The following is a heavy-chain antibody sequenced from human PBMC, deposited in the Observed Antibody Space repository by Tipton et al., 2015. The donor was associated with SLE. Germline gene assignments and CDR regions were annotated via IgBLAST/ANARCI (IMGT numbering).Heavy chain of an antibody. CDR1: GGSISSSSYY. D-gene: IGHD6-6*01. J-gene: IGHJ6*02. CDR3: ARDPAARRGMDV. V-gene: IGHV4-39*07. Sequence: TLSLTCTVSGGSISSSSYYWGWIRQPPGKGLEWIGSIYYSGSTYYNPSLKSRVTISVDTSKNQFSLKLSSVTAADTAVYYCARDPAARRGMDVWGQGTTVTVSS. CDR2: IYYSGST.